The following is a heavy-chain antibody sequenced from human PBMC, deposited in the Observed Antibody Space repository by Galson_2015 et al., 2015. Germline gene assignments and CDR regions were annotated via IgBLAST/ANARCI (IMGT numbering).Heavy chain of an antibody. CDR1: GFTFSNSW. D-gene: IGHD6-19*01. Sequence: ALRLSGAASGFTFSNSWMHWVRQGPGKGLVWVSHINSDASITTYADSVKGRFTISRDNAKNMLFLQMNSLRAEDTAVYYCANSDWYAAFDIWGRGTVVTVSS. V-gene: IGHV3-74*01. CDR2: INSDASIT. J-gene: IGHJ3*02. CDR3: ANSDWYAAFDI.